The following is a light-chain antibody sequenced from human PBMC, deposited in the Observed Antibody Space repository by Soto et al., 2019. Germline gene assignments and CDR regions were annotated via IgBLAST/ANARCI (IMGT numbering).Light chain of an antibody. Sequence: IQMTQSPSSLSASVGDRVTITCRASPSICTYLNWYQHKLGKAPKLLIYAASSLQGGVPSRFSGSGSGTKFTLTINSLQPEDFANYSGHQRFSIRITFGQVTLLEIK. V-gene: IGKV1-39*01. J-gene: IGKJ5*01. CDR3: HQRFSIRIT. CDR1: PSICTY. CDR2: AAS.